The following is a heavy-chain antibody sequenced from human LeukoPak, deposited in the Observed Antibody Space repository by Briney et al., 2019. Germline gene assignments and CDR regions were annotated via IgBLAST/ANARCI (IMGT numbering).Heavy chain of an antibody. J-gene: IGHJ4*02. D-gene: IGHD4-17*01. CDR2: INHSGST. CDR1: GGSFSAYC. Sequence: SETLSPTCAVYGGSFSAYCWSWIRQPPGKGLEWLGEINHSGSTNYNPSLKSRVTISVDTSKSQFSLKLSSVTAADTAVYYCARVDYGDDPPFDFWGQGTLITVSS. CDR3: ARVDYGDDPPFDF. V-gene: IGHV4-34*01.